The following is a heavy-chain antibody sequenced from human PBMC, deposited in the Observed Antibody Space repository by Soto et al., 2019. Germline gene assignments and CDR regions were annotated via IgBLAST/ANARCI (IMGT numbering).Heavy chain of an antibody. V-gene: IGHV3-74*01. J-gene: IGHJ4*02. Sequence: LRLSCAASGLPFSDNWMHWVRQAPGKGLVWVSRISNDGSSTTYADSVKGRFTVSRDNAQNTLYLQMSGLRAEDTAMYYCARDSYSSATHWGQGTLVTVSS. CDR1: GLPFSDNW. D-gene: IGHD6-19*01. CDR3: ARDSYSSATH. CDR2: ISNDGSST.